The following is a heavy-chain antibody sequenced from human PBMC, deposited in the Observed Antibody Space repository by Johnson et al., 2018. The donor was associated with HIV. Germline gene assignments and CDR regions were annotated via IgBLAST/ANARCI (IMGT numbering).Heavy chain of an antibody. CDR3: AREEGTDMLTRGDAFDI. CDR1: GFIFSDYY. Sequence: QVQLVESGGALVKPGGSLRLSCAASGFIFSDYYMTWIRQAPGKGLESISYISSSGRTIYYADSVKGRFTMSRDNAKKSLYLQMNSLGAEDTAVYYCAREEGTDMLTRGDAFDIWGQGKMGTVSS. V-gene: IGHV3-11*04. CDR2: ISSSGRTI. D-gene: IGHD3-9*01. J-gene: IGHJ3*02.